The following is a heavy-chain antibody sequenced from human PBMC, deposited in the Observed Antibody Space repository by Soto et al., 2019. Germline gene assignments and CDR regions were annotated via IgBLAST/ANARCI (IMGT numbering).Heavy chain of an antibody. J-gene: IGHJ5*02. V-gene: IGHV4-59*08. CDR3: ARHRGPSRIAAAGPWCDP. Sequence: GSLRLSCTVSGGSISSYYWSWIRQPPGKGLEWIGYIYYSGSTNYNPSLKSRVTISVDTSKNQFSLKLSSVTAADTAVYYCARHRGPSRIAAAGPWCDPWGQGTLVTVSS. CDR2: IYYSGST. D-gene: IGHD6-13*01. CDR1: GGSISSYY.